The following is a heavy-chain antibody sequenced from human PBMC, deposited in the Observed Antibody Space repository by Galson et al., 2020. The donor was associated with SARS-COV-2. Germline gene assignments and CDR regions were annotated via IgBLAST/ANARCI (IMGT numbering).Heavy chain of an antibody. CDR1: GYSISSGYH. Sequence: SETLSLTCAVSGYSISSGYHWGWIRPPPGKGLECIGSIYHSGNTYYNPSLESRVTISIETSKNQFSLKPMSVTAADSAVYYCARGNECGPYSAFKIWGQGILVTVSS. V-gene: IGHV4-38-2*01. CDR3: ARGNECGPYSAFKI. D-gene: IGHD1-26*01. J-gene: IGHJ4*02. CDR2: IYHSGNT.